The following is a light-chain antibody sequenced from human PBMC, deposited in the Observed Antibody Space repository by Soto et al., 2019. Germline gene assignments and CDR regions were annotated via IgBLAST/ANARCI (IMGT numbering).Light chain of an antibody. CDR3: QQYHYWWT. V-gene: IGKV3-15*01. CDR2: GAS. Sequence: EIVVTQSPATLSVSPGERATLSCRASQSISTALAWYQQKFGQAPRLLIYGASTRATGIPARFSGSGSGTEFTLTISSLQSEDFAVYYCQQYHYWWTFGQGTKVEIK. CDR1: QSISTA. J-gene: IGKJ1*01.